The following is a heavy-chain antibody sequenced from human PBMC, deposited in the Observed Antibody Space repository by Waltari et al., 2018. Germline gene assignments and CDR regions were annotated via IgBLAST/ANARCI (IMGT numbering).Heavy chain of an antibody. CDR1: GFIFAEYA. J-gene: IGHJ4*02. CDR3: ATWMTISAIRX. D-gene: IGHD2-21*02. Sequence: XQLVESXGDLXQPGRSLSLPCTASGFIFAEYAMSWVRQAPGQGLEWXASIRXKARGXTMEYAASVRXRFTISRDDSKNIASLQXNSLNTEDXGXYYXATWMTISAIRXWGQGTLVTVSS. CDR2: IRXKARGXTM. V-gene: IGHV3-49*04.